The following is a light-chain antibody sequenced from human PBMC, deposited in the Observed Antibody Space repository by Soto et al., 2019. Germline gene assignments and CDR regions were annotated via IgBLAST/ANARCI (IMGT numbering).Light chain of an antibody. Sequence: DIQMTQSPSTLSASVGDRVIITCRASQSISNGLAWYQQKPGQAPNLLIYKASSLKSGVPSRFSGSGSGTEFTLTISSLQPDDFATYYCQQYDTYWTFGQGTKVDIK. CDR2: KAS. V-gene: IGKV1-5*03. J-gene: IGKJ1*01. CDR3: QQYDTYWT. CDR1: QSISNG.